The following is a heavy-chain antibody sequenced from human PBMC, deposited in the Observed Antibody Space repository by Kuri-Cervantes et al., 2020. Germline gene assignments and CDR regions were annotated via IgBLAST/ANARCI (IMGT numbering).Heavy chain of an antibody. CDR3: VRGECSSTNCYAIGEHHYYYMDV. V-gene: IGHV3-48*01. J-gene: IGHJ6*03. CDR2: ISSGSSTI. Sequence: LSLTCAASGFTFSSCSMNWVRQAPGKGLEWVSYISSGSSTIHYAGSVEGRFTISRDNAKNSLYLQMNSLRAEDTAVYSCVRGECSSTNCYAIGEHHYYYMDVLGKGTTVTVSS. D-gene: IGHD2-2*01. CDR1: GFTFSSCS.